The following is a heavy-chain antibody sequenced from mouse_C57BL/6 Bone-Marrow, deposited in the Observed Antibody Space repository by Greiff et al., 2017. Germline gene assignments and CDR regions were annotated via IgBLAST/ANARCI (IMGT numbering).Heavy chain of an antibody. V-gene: IGHV1-69*01. Sequence: VKLQQPGAELVMPGASVKLSCKASGYTFTSYWMHWVKQRPGQGLEWIGEIDPSDSYTNYNQKFKGKSTLTVDKSSSTAYMQLSSLTSEDSAVYYCARGESNYLYWYFDVWGTGTTVTVSS. D-gene: IGHD2-5*01. CDR3: ARGESNYLYWYFDV. CDR1: GYTFTSYW. CDR2: IDPSDSYT. J-gene: IGHJ1*03.